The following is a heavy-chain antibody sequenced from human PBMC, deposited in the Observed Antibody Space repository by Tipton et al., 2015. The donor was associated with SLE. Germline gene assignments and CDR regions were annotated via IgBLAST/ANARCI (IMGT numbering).Heavy chain of an antibody. Sequence: TLSLTCTVSGGSISSHYWSWIRQPPGKGLEWIGYIYYSGSTNYNPPRKSRVTISVDTSKNQFSLKLSSVTAADTAVYCCARDREFNRAGGWYFDLWGRGTLVTVSS. CDR3: ARDREFNRAGGWYFDL. D-gene: IGHD3-16*01. CDR2: IYYSGST. J-gene: IGHJ2*01. V-gene: IGHV4-59*11. CDR1: GGSISSHY.